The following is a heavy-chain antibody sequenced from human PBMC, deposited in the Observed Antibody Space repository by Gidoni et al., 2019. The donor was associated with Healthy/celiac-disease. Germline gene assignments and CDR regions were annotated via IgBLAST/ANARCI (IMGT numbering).Heavy chain of an antibody. Sequence: EVQLLESGGGLVQPGGSLRLSCAASGFTFSSYAMSWVRQAPGKGLGWVSAIRGSGGSTYYADSVKGRFTISRDNSKNTLYLQMNSLRAEDTAVYYCAKSSSSSLYDFDYWGQGTLVTVSS. J-gene: IGHJ4*02. CDR2: IRGSGGST. CDR1: GFTFSSYA. CDR3: AKSSSSSLYDFDY. D-gene: IGHD6-6*01. V-gene: IGHV3-23*01.